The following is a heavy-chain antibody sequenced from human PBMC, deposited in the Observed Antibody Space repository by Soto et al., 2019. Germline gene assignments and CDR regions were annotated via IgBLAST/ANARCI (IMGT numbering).Heavy chain of an antibody. V-gene: IGHV4-34*01. J-gene: IGHJ6*02. CDR3: ARGLLWFGELLFVRRYYYGMDV. CDR1: GGSFSGYY. Sequence: PSETLSLTCAVYGGSFSGYYWSWIRQPPGKGLEWIGEINHSGSTNYNPSLKSRVTISVDTSKNQFSLKLSSVTAADTAVYYCARGLLWFGELLFVRRYYYGMDVWGQGTTVTVS. CDR2: INHSGST. D-gene: IGHD3-10*01.